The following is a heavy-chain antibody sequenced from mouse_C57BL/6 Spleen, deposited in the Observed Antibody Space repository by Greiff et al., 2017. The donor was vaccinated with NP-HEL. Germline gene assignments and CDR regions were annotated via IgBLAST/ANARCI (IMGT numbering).Heavy chain of an antibody. D-gene: IGHD3-3*01. J-gene: IGHJ4*01. CDR2: IDPSDSET. CDR3: ARKGEGLAMDY. V-gene: IGHV1-52*01. CDR1: GYTFTSYW. Sequence: VQLQQPGAELVRPGSSVKLSCKASGYTFTSYWMHWVKQRPIQGLEWIGNIDPSDSETHYNQKFKDKATLTVDKSSSTAYMQLSSLTSEDSAVYYCARKGEGLAMDYWGQGTSVTVSS.